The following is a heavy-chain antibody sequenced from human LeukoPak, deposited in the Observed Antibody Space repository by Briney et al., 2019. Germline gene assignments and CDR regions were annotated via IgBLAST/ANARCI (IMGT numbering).Heavy chain of an antibody. Sequence: GGSLRLSCAASGFTFSSYDMHWVRQATGKGLEWVSAIGTAGDTYYPGSVKGRFTISRENAKNSLYLQMNSLRAEDTAVYFCARDRVEVTTSMLGGVKRTVTDYYGMDVWGQGTTVTVSS. CDR3: ARDRVEVTTSMLGGVKRTVTDYYGMDV. D-gene: IGHD3-16*01. V-gene: IGHV3-13*04. CDR2: IGTAGDT. J-gene: IGHJ6*02. CDR1: GFTFSSYD.